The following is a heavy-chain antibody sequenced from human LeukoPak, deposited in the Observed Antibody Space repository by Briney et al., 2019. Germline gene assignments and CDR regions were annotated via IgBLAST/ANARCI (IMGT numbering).Heavy chain of an antibody. CDR3: ARRLGSGYSSGLIDY. Sequence: GGSLRLSCAASGFTFSTYWMSWVRQAPGKGLEWVANIQQDGNEKYYVDSVKGRFTISRDNAKNSLYLQMNSLRVEDTAVYYCARRLGSGYSSGLIDYWGQGSLVTVSS. CDR2: IQQDGNEK. V-gene: IGHV3-7*01. D-gene: IGHD6-19*01. CDR1: GFTFSTYW. J-gene: IGHJ4*02.